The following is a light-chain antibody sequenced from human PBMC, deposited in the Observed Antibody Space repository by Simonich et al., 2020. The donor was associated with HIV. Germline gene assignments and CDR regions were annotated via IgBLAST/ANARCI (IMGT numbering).Light chain of an antibody. CDR2: KAS. CDR1: QSISSW. V-gene: IGKV1-5*03. J-gene: IGKJ2*01. CDR3: QQYNSYRYT. Sequence: IQMPQSPSTLSASVGDRVTITCRARQSISSWLAWYQQKPGKAPKLLIYKASRLEGGVPSRCSGSGSGTEFTLTISSLQPDDFATYYCQQYNSYRYTFGQGTKLETK.